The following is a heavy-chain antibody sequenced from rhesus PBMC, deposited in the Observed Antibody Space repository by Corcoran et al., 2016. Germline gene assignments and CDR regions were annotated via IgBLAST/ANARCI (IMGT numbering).Heavy chain of an antibody. CDR1: GDSISSGYG. Sequence: QVQLKESGPGLVKPSETLSLTCAVSGDSISSGYGWGWIRQPPGKGLEWIVTNYSRTGNTYYDPPLKSRVTSSKDTSKNQFSLKLSAGTAADTAVYYCARVDGSRYFDYWGQGVLVTVSS. CDR3: ARVDGSRYFDY. J-gene: IGHJ4*01. V-gene: IGHV4S7*01. CDR2: NYSRTGNT. D-gene: IGHD4-29*01.